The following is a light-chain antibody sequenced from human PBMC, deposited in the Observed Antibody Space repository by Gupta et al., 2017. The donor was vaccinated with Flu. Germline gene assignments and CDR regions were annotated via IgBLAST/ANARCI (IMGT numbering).Light chain of an antibody. CDR2: SNN. J-gene: IGLJ1*01. Sequence: QSVLTTPPSASGTPGQRVTISCSGSSSNIGSNTVNWYQQLPGTAPKLLIYSNNQRPSGVPDRFSGSKSGTSASLAISGLQSEDEADYYCAAWDDSLNGYVFGTGTKVTVL. V-gene: IGLV1-44*01. CDR1: SSNIGSNT. CDR3: AAWDDSLNGYV.